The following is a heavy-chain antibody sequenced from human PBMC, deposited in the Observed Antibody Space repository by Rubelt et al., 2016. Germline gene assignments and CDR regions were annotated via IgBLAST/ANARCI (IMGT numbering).Heavy chain of an antibody. D-gene: IGHD1-26*01. J-gene: IGHJ1*01. CDR3: ARLFGGTNYNYFQH. Sequence: EVQLVQSGAEVKKPGESLKISCQGSVYIFTNYCIGWVRLMPGKGLEWMGISYPGDSDTRYSPSFQGQVSISADKSISTAYLQWSSLKASDTAMYYCARLFGGTNYNYFQHWGQGTLVTVSS. CDR2: SYPGDSDT. V-gene: IGHV5-51*01. CDR1: VYIFTNYC.